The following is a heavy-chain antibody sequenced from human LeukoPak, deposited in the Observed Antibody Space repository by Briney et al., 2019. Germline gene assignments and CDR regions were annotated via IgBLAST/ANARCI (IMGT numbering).Heavy chain of an antibody. CDR2: ISSSSSYI. J-gene: IGHJ6*02. Sequence: GGSLRLSCAASGFTFSSYSKNWVRQAPGKGLEWVSSISSSSSYIYYADSVKGRFTISRDNAKNSLYLQMNSLRAEDTTVYYCARVKPPITMIVVDYCYGMDVWGQGTTVTVSS. V-gene: IGHV3-21*01. CDR1: GFTFSSYS. CDR3: ARVKPPITMIVVDYCYGMDV. D-gene: IGHD3-22*01.